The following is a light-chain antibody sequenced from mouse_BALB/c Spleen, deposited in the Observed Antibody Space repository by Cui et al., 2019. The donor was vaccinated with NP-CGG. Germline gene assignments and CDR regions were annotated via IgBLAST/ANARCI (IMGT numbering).Light chain of an antibody. V-gene: IGLV1*01. CDR3: TLWYSNHWV. Sequence: QVVVTQASPLTTSPGETVTLTCRSSTGAVTTSNYANWVQEKPDHLFTGLIGGTNNRAPGIPARFSGSLIGDKAALTITGAQTEDEAIYFCTLWYSNHWVFGGGTKLTVL. CDR2: GTN. J-gene: IGLJ1*01. CDR1: TGAVTTSNY.